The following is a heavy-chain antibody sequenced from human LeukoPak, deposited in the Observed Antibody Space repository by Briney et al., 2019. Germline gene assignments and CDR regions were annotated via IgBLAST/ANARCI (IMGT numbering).Heavy chain of an antibody. CDR3: ARARAYLKYYYDNSGYYYFDY. Sequence: GSLRLSCAASGFIFSSYAINWIRQPPGKGLEWIGEINHSGSTNYNPSLKSRVTISVDTSKNQFSLKLSSVTAADTAVYYCARARAYLKYYYDNSGYYYFDYWGQGTLVTVSS. CDR2: INHSGST. J-gene: IGHJ4*02. V-gene: IGHV4-34*01. CDR1: GFIFSSYA. D-gene: IGHD3-22*01.